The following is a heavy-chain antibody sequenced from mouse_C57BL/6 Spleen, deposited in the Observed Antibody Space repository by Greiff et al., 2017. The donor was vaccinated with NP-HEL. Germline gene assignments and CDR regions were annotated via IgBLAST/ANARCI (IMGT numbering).Heavy chain of an antibody. D-gene: IGHD2-1*01. V-gene: IGHV1-59*01. Sequence: QVQLQQSGAELVRPGTSVKLSCKASGYTFTSYWMHWVKQRPGQGLEWIGVIDPSDSYTNYNQKFKGKATLTVDTSSSTAYMQLSSLTSEDAAVYYCARSEGHLLWGVYYAMDYWGQGTSVTVSS. CDR1: GYTFTSYW. CDR2: IDPSDSYT. J-gene: IGHJ4*01. CDR3: ARSEGHLLWGVYYAMDY.